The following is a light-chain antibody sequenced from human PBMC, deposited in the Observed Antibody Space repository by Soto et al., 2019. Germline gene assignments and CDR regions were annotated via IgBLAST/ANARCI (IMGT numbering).Light chain of an antibody. CDR1: SL. Sequence: QPVLTRPASVSGSPGQSITISCTGASLVSWYQHHPGKAPKLIIYEGSKRPSGVSNRFSASKSGNTASLTISGLQADDEADYYCCSYVDSSTMVFGGGTKVTVL. CDR2: EGS. J-gene: IGLJ3*02. CDR3: CSYVDSSTMV. V-gene: IGLV2-23*01.